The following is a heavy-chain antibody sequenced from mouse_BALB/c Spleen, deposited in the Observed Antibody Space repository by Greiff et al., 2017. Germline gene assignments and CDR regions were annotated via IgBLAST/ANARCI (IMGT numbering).Heavy chain of an antibody. D-gene: IGHD2-4*01. Sequence: VQVVESGAELMKPGASVKISCKATGYTFSSYWIEWVKQRPGHGLEWIGEILPGSGSTNYNEKFKGKATFTADTSSNTAYMQLSSLTSEDSAVYYCARGLRRDYYAMDYWGQGTSVTVSS. CDR3: ARGLRRDYYAMDY. J-gene: IGHJ4*01. V-gene: IGHV1-9*01. CDR2: ILPGSGST. CDR1: GYTFSSYW.